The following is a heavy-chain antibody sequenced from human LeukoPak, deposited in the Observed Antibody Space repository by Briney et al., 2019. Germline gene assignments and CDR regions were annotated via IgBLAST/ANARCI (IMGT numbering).Heavy chain of an antibody. CDR3: ATDLRTVGNFDY. Sequence: ASVKVSCKVSGYTLTELSMHWVRQAPGKGLEWMGGFDPEDGETIYAQKFQGRVTMTEDTSTDTAYMELSSLRSEDTAAYYCATDLRTVGNFDYWGQGTLVTVSS. CDR2: FDPEDGET. CDR1: GYTLTELS. J-gene: IGHJ4*02. V-gene: IGHV1-24*01. D-gene: IGHD1-26*01.